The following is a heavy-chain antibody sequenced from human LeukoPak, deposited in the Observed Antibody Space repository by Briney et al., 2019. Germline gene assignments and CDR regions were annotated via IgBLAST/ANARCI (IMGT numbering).Heavy chain of an antibody. CDR1: GRSFSGYY. CDR3: AREKKGYGSGSYAFDI. CDR2: INHSGIT. D-gene: IGHD3-10*01. V-gene: IGHV4-34*01. Sequence: SETLSLTCAVYGRSFSGYYWTWIRQTPGKGLEWIGEINHSGITDYNPSLRSRVTISVDTSKNQFSLKLSSVSAADTAVYYCAREKKGYGSGSYAFDIWGQGTMVTVSS. J-gene: IGHJ3*02.